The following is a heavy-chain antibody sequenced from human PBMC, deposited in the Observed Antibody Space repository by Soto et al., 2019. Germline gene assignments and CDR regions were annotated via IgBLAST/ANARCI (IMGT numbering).Heavy chain of an antibody. Sequence: GGSLRLSCAASGFTFSDYYIHWSLRAPWKGLEWISYISGNGEIIQYAASARGRFTISRDNAENSVYLEMDSLRAEDTALYYCARDVDADFRTDFDYWGRGTLVTVSS. CDR1: GFTFSDYY. V-gene: IGHV3-11*01. CDR3: ARDVDADFRTDFDY. D-gene: IGHD4-17*01. CDR2: ISGNGEII. J-gene: IGHJ4*02.